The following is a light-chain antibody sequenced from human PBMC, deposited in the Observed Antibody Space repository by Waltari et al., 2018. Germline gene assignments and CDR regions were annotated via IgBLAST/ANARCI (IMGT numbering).Light chain of an antibody. CDR3: QTWGTDVPYV. V-gene: IGLV4-69*01. Sequence: QVVLTQSPSVSVSLGASVRLTCTLSSGHSDVVWHQQRPQQGPQYLMVVRRDGSHAKADGIPDRFSGSTSGAAHYLTIPLTSSGLQSEDEADYYCQTWGTDVPYVFGSGAKVTVL. CDR1: SGHSD. J-gene: IGLJ1*01. CDR2: VRRDGSH.